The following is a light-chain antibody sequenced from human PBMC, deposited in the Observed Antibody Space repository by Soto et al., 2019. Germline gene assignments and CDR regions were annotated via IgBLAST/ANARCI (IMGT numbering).Light chain of an antibody. CDR2: EVS. CDR3: SSYAGSNNYV. V-gene: IGLV2-8*01. CDR1: SSDVGGYNY. J-gene: IGLJ1*01. Sequence: QSALTQPPSASGSPEQSVTISCTGTSSDVGGYNYVSWYQQHPGKAPKLMIYEVSKRPSGVPDRFSGSKSGNTASLTVSGLQAEDEADYYCSSYAGSNNYVFGTGTKLNVL.